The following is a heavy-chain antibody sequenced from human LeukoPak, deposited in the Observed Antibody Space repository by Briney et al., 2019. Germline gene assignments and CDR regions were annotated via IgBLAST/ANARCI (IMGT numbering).Heavy chain of an antibody. J-gene: IGHJ5*02. V-gene: IGHV3-43*02. D-gene: IGHD2-15*01. CDR1: GFTFDDYA. CDR2: ISGDGGST. Sequence: GGSLRLSCAASGFTFDDYAMHWVRQAPGKGLEWVSHISGDGGSTYYADSVKGRFTISRDNSKNSLYLQMNSLRTEDTALYYCAKDRPSAYGGYCSGGSCYGNWFDPWGQGTLVTVSS. CDR3: AKDRPSAYGGYCSGGSCYGNWFDP.